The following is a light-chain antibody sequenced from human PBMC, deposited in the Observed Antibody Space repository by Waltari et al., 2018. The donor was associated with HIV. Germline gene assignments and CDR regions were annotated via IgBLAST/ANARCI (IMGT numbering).Light chain of an antibody. V-gene: IGKV3-15*01. CDR3: QQFIFWPFT. CDR1: QSVNSY. CDR2: DAS. Sequence: EIVMTQSPATLSVSLGERATLSCRASQSVNSYLAWYQQKPGQAPRLLIYDASTRATGVPASVSGSGSGTEFTLTISTLQSEDFAVYYCQQFIFWPFTFGQGTKLEI. J-gene: IGKJ2*01.